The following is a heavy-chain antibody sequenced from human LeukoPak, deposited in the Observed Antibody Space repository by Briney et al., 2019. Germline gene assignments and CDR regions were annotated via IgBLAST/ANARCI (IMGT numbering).Heavy chain of an antibody. CDR1: GHTFTSYA. CDR3: ATGSGSYWYYYYYYMDV. V-gene: IGHV7-4-1*02. J-gene: IGHJ6*03. D-gene: IGHD3-10*01. CDR2: INTNTGNP. Sequence: ASVKVSCKASGHTFTSYAMNWVRQAPGQGLEWMGWINTNTGNPTYAQGFTGRFVFSLDTSVSTAYLQISSLKAEDTAVYYCATGSGSYWYYYYYYMDVWGKGTTVTVSS.